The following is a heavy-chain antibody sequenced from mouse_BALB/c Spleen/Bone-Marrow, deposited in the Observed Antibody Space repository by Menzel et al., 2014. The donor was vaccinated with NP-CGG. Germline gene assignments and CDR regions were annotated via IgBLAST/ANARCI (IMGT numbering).Heavy chain of an antibody. V-gene: IGHV2-3*01. CDR3: AKPTGNYLFPY. Sequence: VKLVEPGPGLVAPSQSLSITCTVSGFSLTSYGVSWVRQPPGKGLEWLGIIWGDGSTNYHSALISRLSISKDNSKSQVFLKLNSLQTDDTATYYCAKPTGNYLFPYWGQGTLVTVSA. J-gene: IGHJ3*01. D-gene: IGHD2-1*01. CDR2: IWGDGST. CDR1: GFSLTSYG.